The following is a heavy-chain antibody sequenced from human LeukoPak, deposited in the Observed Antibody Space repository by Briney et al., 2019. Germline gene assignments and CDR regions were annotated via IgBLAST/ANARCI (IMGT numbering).Heavy chain of an antibody. Sequence: GESLKISCKGSGYSFTSYWIGWVLQMPGKGLEWMGIIYPGDSDTRYSPSFQGQVTISADKSISTAYLQWSSLKASDTAMYYCARHRRGYSGYDARAIDYWGQGTLVTVSS. J-gene: IGHJ4*02. CDR2: IYPGDSDT. CDR1: GYSFTSYW. D-gene: IGHD5-12*01. CDR3: ARHRRGYSGYDARAIDY. V-gene: IGHV5-51*01.